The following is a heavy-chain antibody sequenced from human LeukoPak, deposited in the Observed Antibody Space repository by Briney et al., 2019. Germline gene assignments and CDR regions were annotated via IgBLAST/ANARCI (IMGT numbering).Heavy chain of an antibody. CDR1: GYSISSGYY. J-gene: IGHJ4*02. V-gene: IGHV4-38-2*02. CDR3: ASGMYAKGFDY. Sequence: SETLSLTCTVSGYSISSGYYWGWIRQPPGKGLEWIGSIYHSGSTYYNPSLKSRVTISVDTSKNQFSLKLSSVTAADTAVYYCASGMYAKGFDYWGQGTLVTVSS. D-gene: IGHD2-8*01. CDR2: IYHSGST.